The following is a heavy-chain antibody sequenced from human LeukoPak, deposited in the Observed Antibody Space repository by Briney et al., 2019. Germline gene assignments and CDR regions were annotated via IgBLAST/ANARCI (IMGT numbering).Heavy chain of an antibody. V-gene: IGHV3-21*01. D-gene: IGHD6-6*01. CDR1: GFTFNYHS. Sequence: GGSLRLSCAASGFTFNYHSFNWVRQAPGKGLEWVSSISSRSTYIYYADSVKGRFTISRDNAKNSLYLQMNSLSAEDTAVYFCARVQLVHWYFDLWGRGTLVTVSS. CDR2: ISSRSTYI. CDR3: ARVQLVHWYFDL. J-gene: IGHJ2*01.